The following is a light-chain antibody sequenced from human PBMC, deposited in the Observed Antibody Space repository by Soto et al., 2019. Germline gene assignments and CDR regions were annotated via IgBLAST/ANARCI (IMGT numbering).Light chain of an antibody. CDR3: EEYGSSPRT. V-gene: IGKV3-20*01. J-gene: IGKJ1*01. Sequence: EIVLTQSPGALSLSPGERATLSCGASQSVSSSYLAWYQQKPGQAPRLLLYGASTRDTGSPARFSSSGSGTDSTPTISRLEPEYFAVYYCEEYGSSPRTFGQGT. CDR2: GAS. CDR1: QSVSSSY.